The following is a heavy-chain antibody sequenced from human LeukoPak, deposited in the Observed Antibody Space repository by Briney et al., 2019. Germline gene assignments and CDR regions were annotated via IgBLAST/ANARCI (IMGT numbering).Heavy chain of an antibody. CDR3: ARGRQRDSSHDYSNYLPYNWFDP. J-gene: IGHJ5*02. V-gene: IGHV1-69*13. D-gene: IGHD4-11*01. Sequence: GASVKVSCKASGGTFSSYAISWVRQAPGQGLEWMGGIIPIFGTANYAQKFQGRVTITADESTSTAYMELSSLRSEDTAVYYYARGRQRDSSHDYSNYLPYNWFDPWGQGTLVTVSS. CDR1: GGTFSSYA. CDR2: IIPIFGTA.